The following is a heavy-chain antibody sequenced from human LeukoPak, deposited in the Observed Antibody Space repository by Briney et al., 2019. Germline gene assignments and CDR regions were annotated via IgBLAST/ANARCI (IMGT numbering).Heavy chain of an antibody. V-gene: IGHV3-9*01. Sequence: GGSLRLSCAASGFTFDDYAMHWVRQAPGKGLEWVSGISWNSGSIGYADSVKGRFTISRDNAKNTLYLQMNSLRAEDTAVYYCGRVLTVTRFGGVVDNWGQGTLVTVSS. J-gene: IGHJ4*02. CDR2: ISWNSGSI. CDR1: GFTFDDYA. D-gene: IGHD4-17*01. CDR3: GRVLTVTRFGGVVDN.